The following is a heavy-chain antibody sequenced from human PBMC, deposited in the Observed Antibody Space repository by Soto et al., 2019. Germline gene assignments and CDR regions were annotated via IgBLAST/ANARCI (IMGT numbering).Heavy chain of an antibody. CDR2: TTYDAGIK. J-gene: IGHJ6*01. CDR3: AGALENPYFYYGLSV. Sequence: PGGSLRLSCAASGFSISSYGMKWVRLAPGKGLEWVAATTYDAGIKHYLDSVKGRFTISTDNSKKTLYLQMNSLKVEDTATYYCAGALENPYFYYGLSVWGQGNTVTVSS. V-gene: IGHV3-30*03. CDR1: GFSISSYG. D-gene: IGHD1-1*01.